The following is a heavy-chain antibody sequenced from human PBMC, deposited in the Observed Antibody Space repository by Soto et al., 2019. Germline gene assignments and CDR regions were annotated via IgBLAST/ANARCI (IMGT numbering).Heavy chain of an antibody. Sequence: GASVKVSCKASGGTFSSYAISWVRQAPGQGLEWMGGIIPIFGTANYAQKFQGRVTITADESTSTAYMELSSLRSEDTAVYYCAQNYYDSSGYYFYYFDYWGQGTLVTVSS. CDR3: AQNYYDSSGYYFYYFDY. J-gene: IGHJ4*02. D-gene: IGHD3-22*01. CDR2: IIPIFGTA. V-gene: IGHV1-69*13. CDR1: GGTFSSYA.